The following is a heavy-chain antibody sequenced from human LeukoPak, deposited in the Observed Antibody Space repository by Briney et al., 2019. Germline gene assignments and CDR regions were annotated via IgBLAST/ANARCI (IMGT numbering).Heavy chain of an antibody. CDR3: ARALDYSTTNLDS. D-gene: IGHD4-11*01. CDR1: GGSISSSGYY. J-gene: IGHJ4*02. Sequence: PSETLSLTCTVSGGSISSSGYYWGWIRQPPGRGLEWIGSISYSGSTYYSPSLKSRAFISVDTSKNQFSLNLRSVTAADTAVYYCARALDYSTTNLDSWGQGTLVTVSS. CDR2: ISYSGST. V-gene: IGHV4-39*07.